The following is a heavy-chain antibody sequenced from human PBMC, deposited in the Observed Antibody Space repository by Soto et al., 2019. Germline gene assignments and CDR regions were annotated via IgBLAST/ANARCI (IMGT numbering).Heavy chain of an antibody. D-gene: IGHD2-21*02. J-gene: IGHJ6*02. CDR1: GFSLSTSGVG. Sequence: SGPTLVNPTQTLTLTCTFSGFSLSTSGVGVGWIRQPPGKAPEWLALIYWDGDRRYRPSLMSRLTIAKDTSKNQVVLTMTNMDPVDTATYYCVHSRCGGDCLQSYSSHYYYGMDIWGQGTTVTVSS. CDR3: VHSRCGGDCLQSYSSHYYYGMDI. CDR2: IYWDGDR. V-gene: IGHV2-5*02.